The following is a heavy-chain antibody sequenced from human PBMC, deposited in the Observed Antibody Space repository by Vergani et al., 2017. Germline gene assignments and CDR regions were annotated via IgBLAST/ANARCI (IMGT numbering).Heavy chain of an antibody. J-gene: IGHJ6*02. CDR1: GYTFTSYG. CDR3: AREGGIAAQGMDV. D-gene: IGHD6-13*01. CDR2: ISAYNGNT. V-gene: IGHV1-18*01. Sequence: QVQLVQSGAEVKTPGASVKVSCKASGYTFTSYGLSWVRQAPGQGLEWMGGISAYNGNTNYAQKLQGRVTMTTDTSTSTASMELRSLRSDDPAVYYCAREGGIAAQGMDVWGQGTTVTVSS.